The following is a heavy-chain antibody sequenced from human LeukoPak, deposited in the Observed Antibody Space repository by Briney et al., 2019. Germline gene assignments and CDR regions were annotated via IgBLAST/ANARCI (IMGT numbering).Heavy chain of an antibody. Sequence: AGGSLRLSCAASGFTFSSYGMHWVRQAPGKGLEWVAVISYDGSNKYYADSVKGRFTISRDNSKNTLYLQMNSLRAEDTAVYYCARPGVAGPYYYGMDVWGQGTTVTVSS. V-gene: IGHV3-30*03. CDR3: ARPGVAGPYYYGMDV. CDR1: GFTFSSYG. CDR2: ISYDGSNK. D-gene: IGHD6-19*01. J-gene: IGHJ6*02.